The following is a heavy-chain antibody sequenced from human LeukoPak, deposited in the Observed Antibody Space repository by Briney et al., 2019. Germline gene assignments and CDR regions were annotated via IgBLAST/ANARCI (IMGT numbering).Heavy chain of an antibody. CDR1: GGSISSYY. CDR2: IYYSGST. Sequence: SETLSLTCTVSGGSISSYYWSWIRQPPGKGLEWIGYIYYSGSTNYNPSLKSRVTISVDTSKNQFSLKLSSVTAADTAVYYCARGRYRCGESFCHYWGQGTLVTVSS. CDR3: ARGRYRCGESFCHY. V-gene: IGHV4-59*08. J-gene: IGHJ4*02. D-gene: IGHD5-18*01.